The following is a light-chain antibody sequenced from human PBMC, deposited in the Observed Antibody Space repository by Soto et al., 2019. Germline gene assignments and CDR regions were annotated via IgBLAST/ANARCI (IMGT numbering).Light chain of an antibody. CDR3: QQRSNWPWT. J-gene: IGKJ1*01. CDR2: DAS. V-gene: IGKV3-11*01. CDR1: QSVSSY. Sequence: SVLTQSPATLSLSPGERATLSCRASQSVSSYLAWYQQKPGQAPRLLIYDASNRATGIPARFSGSGSGTDFTLTISSLEPEDFAVYYCQQRSNWPWTVGQGNKVEIK.